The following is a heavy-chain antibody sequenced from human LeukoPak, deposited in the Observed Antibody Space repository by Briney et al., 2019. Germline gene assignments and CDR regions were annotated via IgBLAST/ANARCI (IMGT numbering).Heavy chain of an antibody. CDR2: ISGSGGST. CDR1: GFTFSSYA. V-gene: IGHV3-23*01. J-gene: IGHJ6*03. D-gene: IGHD3-3*01. CDR3: AKSRVVIQNYYMDV. Sequence: PGGSLRLPCAASGFTFSSYAMSWVRQAPGKGLEWVSAISGSGGSTYYADSVKGRFTISRDNSKNTLYLQMNSLRAEDTAVYYCAKSRVVIQNYYMDVWGKGTTVTVSS.